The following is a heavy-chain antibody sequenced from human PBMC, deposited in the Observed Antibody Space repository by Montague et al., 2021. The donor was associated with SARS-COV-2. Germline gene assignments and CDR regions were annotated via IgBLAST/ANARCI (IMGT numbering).Heavy chain of an antibody. J-gene: IGHJ4*02. CDR3: ARGGHGGWTGYYFDY. D-gene: IGHD6-19*01. CDR1: GGSISSSNW. Sequence: SETLSLTCAVSGGSISSSNWWSWVRQPPGKGLEWIGEIHHSGSTNYNPSLKSRVTMSVDRSKNHFSLRLSSVTAADTAMYYCARGGHGGWTGYYFDYWGQGTLVTVSS. CDR2: IHHSGST. V-gene: IGHV4-4*02.